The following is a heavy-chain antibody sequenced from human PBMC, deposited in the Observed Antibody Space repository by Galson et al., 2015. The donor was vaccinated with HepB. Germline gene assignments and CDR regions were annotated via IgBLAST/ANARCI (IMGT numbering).Heavy chain of an antibody. Sequence: SLRLSCAASRFTFSRYGMHWVRQAPGKGLGWVAFISYDGSNKHYAASVKGRFTISRDNSKNTLYVQMNSLRAEDTAVYYCATRLGDGFDIWGQGTMVTVSS. D-gene: IGHD3-9*01. J-gene: IGHJ3*02. CDR3: ATRLGDGFDI. V-gene: IGHV3-30*03. CDR1: RFTFSRYG. CDR2: ISYDGSNK.